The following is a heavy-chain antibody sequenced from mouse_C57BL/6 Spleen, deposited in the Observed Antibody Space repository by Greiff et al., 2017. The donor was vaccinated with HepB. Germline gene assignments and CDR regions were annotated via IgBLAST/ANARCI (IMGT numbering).Heavy chain of an antibody. Sequence: EVQRVESGGGLVQPKGSLKLSCAASGFTFNTYAMHWVRQAPGKGLEWVARIRSKSSNYATYYADSVKDRFTISRDDSQSMLYLQMNNLKTEDTAMYYCVREGTGTPYWYFDVWGTGTTVTVSS. J-gene: IGHJ1*03. D-gene: IGHD4-1*01. CDR3: VREGTGTPYWYFDV. V-gene: IGHV10-3*01. CDR2: IRSKSSNYAT. CDR1: GFTFNTYA.